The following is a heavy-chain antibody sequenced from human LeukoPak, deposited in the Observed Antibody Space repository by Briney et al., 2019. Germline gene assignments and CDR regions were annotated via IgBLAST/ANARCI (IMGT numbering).Heavy chain of an antibody. D-gene: IGHD1-26*01. CDR1: GFTFSSYA. J-gene: IGHJ4*02. CDR2: ISYDGSNK. V-gene: IGHV3-30*04. Sequence: GGSLRLSCAASGFTFSSYAMHWVRQAPGKGLEWVAVISYDGSNKYYADSVKGRFTISRDNSKNTLYLQMNSLRAEDTAVYYCARGSLWELLRFDYWGQGTLVTASS. CDR3: ARGSLWELLRFDY.